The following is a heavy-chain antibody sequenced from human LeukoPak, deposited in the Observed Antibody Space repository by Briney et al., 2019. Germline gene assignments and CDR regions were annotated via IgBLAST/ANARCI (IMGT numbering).Heavy chain of an antibody. CDR1: GFTFSSYW. CDR3: ARDRLGYCSGGSCYLNYYYYYMDV. V-gene: IGHV3-7*01. D-gene: IGHD2-15*01. CDR2: IKQDGSEK. Sequence: GRSLRLSCAASGFTFSSYWMSWVRQAPGKGLEWVANIKQDGSEKYYVDSVKGRFTISRDNAKNSLYLQMNSLRAEDTAVYYCARDRLGYCSGGSCYLNYYYYYMDVWGKGTTVTVSS. J-gene: IGHJ6*03.